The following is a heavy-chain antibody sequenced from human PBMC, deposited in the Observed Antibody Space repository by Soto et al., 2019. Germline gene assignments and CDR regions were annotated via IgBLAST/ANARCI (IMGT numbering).Heavy chain of an antibody. V-gene: IGHV3-30*02. CDR1: GFTFSDYD. CDR2: IRYDGRNK. D-gene: IGHD6-19*01. J-gene: IGHJ4*02. CDR3: ATLQFY. Sequence: HPGGSLRLSCAVSGFTFSDYDMHWVRQTPGKGLEWVAAIRYDGRNKFYADSVKGRFTISRDTSNNTLFLQMTTLRADDTAIYYCATLQFYWGQGTLVTGSS.